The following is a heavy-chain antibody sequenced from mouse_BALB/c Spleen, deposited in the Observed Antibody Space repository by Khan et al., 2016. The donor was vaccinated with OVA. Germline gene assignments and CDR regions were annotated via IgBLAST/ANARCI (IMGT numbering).Heavy chain of an antibody. J-gene: IGHJ3*01. CDR2: ISSGAGYT. D-gene: IGHD4-1*01. CDR3: DCHFTGGFAY. Sequence: EVELVESGGDLVKPGGSLKLSCAASGFTFSSYSMSWVRQTPDKRLEWVATISSGAGYTYYPDSVKGRFTISRDNAKHTLYLQMSSLTSEATAMYSCDCHFTGGFAYWGQGTLVTVSA. V-gene: IGHV5-6*01. CDR1: GFTFSSYS.